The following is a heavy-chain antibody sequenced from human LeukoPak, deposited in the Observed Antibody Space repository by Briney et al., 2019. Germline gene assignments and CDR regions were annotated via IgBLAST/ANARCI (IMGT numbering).Heavy chain of an antibody. J-gene: IGHJ4*02. Sequence: SVKVSCKASGGTFSSYAISWVRQAPGQGLEWMGRIIPILGIANYAQKFQGRVTMTRDTSTSTVYMELSSLRSEDTAVYYCARGTGTTVHFDYWGQGTLVTVSS. CDR1: GGTFSSYA. V-gene: IGHV1-69*04. CDR3: ARGTGTTVHFDY. CDR2: IIPILGIA. D-gene: IGHD1-7*01.